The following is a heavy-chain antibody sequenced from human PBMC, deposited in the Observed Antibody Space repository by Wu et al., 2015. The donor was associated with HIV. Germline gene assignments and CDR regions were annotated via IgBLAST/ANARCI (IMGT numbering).Heavy chain of an antibody. CDR3: ARKLPNSARTVVSNWFDP. V-gene: IGHV1-2*02. Sequence: QVQLVQSGAEVKKPGASVKVSCKASGYTFTGYYMHWVRQAPGQGLEWMGWINPNSGGTNYAQKFQGRVTMTRDTSISTAYMELSRLRSDDTAVCYCARKLPNSARTVVSNWFDPWGQGTLVTVSS. D-gene: IGHD4-23*01. CDR2: INPNSGGT. J-gene: IGHJ5*02. CDR1: GYTFTGYY.